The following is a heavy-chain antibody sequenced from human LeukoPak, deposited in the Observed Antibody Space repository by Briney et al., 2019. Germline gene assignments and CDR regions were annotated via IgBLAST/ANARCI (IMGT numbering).Heavy chain of an antibody. CDR2: ISYDGSNK. Sequence: SGGSLRLSCAASGFTFSSYWMSWVRQAPGKGLEWVAVISYDGSNKYYADSVKGRFTISRDNSKNTLYLQMNSLRAEDTAVYYCAKGYCGGDCPFDYWGQGTLVTVSS. V-gene: IGHV3-30*18. J-gene: IGHJ4*02. D-gene: IGHD2-21*01. CDR1: GFTFSSYW. CDR3: AKGYCGGDCPFDY.